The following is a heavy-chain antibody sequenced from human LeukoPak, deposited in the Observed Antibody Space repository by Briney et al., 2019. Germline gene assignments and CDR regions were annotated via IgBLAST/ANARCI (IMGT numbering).Heavy chain of an antibody. CDR2: ISSSGSTI. J-gene: IGHJ4*02. Sequence: GGSLRLSCAASGFTFSDYYMSWIRQAPGKGLEWVSYISSSGSTIYYADSVKGRFTISRDNAKNSLYLQMNSLRAEDTAVYYCAKDRVRGGATVFDHWGQGTLVTVSS. CDR3: AKDRVRGGATVFDH. D-gene: IGHD1-26*01. V-gene: IGHV3-11*01. CDR1: GFTFSDYY.